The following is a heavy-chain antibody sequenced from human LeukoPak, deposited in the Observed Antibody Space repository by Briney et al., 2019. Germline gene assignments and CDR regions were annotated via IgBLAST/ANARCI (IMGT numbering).Heavy chain of an antibody. J-gene: IGHJ6*03. V-gene: IGHV4-4*07. CDR2: NNIAGQG. CDR1: GGSIHTYN. D-gene: IGHD6-13*01. CDR3: ARIVHSSSWYSYYYMDV. Sequence: SETLSLTCTVSGGSIHTYNWIWIRQPAGKGLEWIGRNNIAGQGYYNPSLKSRVTISVDKSKNQFSLKLSSVTAADTAVYYCARIVHSSSWYSYYYMDVWGKGTTVTVSS.